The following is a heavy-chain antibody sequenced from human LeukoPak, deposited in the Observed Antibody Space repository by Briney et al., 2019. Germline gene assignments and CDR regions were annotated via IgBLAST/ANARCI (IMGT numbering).Heavy chain of an antibody. D-gene: IGHD2-2*02. CDR1: GFTFSDYY. J-gene: IGHJ5*02. CDR3: ARDWYCSSSICYTDRNWFDP. V-gene: IGHV3-11*05. Sequence: PGGSLRLSCAASGFTFSDYYMSWIRQAPGKGLEWVSYISTTSTYTDYADSVNGRFTISRDNAKNLLYLQMNSLRPEDTAVYYCARDWYCSSSICYTDRNWFDPWGQGTLVTVSS. CDR2: ISTTSTYT.